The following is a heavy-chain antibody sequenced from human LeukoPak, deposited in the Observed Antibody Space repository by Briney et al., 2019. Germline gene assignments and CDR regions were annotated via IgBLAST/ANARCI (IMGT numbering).Heavy chain of an antibody. D-gene: IGHD3-22*01. CDR1: GYTFTNYG. V-gene: IGHV1-69*04. CDR3: ARGRSPYYDSSGYNFDY. CDR2: IIPILGFS. Sequence: GASVKVSCKASGYTFTNYGITWVRQAPGQGLEWMGRIIPILGFSNYAQKFQGRVTITADKSTSTAYMELSSVRSEDTAVYYCARGRSPYYDSSGYNFDYWGQGTLVTVSS. J-gene: IGHJ4*02.